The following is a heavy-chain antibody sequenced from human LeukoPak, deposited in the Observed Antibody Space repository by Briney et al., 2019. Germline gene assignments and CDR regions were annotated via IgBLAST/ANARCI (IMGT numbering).Heavy chain of an antibody. CDR2: INHSGST. CDR1: GGSFSGYY. V-gene: IGHV4-34*01. D-gene: IGHD3-16*01. Sequence: PSETLSLTCAVYGGSFSGYYWSWIRQPPGKGLEWIGEINHSGSTNYNPSLKSRVTISVDTSKNQFSLKLRSVTAADTAVYYCARGGGAVRPHFDYWGQGTLVTVSS. CDR3: ARGGGAVRPHFDY. J-gene: IGHJ4*02.